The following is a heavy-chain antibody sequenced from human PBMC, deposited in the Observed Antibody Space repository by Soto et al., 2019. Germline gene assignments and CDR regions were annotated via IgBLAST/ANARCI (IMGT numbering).Heavy chain of an antibody. CDR3: ARGSMLRNYYDSSGYYLFNYGMDV. Sequence: ASVKVSCKASGYTFTGYYMHWVRQAPGQGLEWMGWINPNSGGTNYAQKFQGWVIMTRDTSISTAYMELSRLRSDDTAVYYCARGSMLRNYYDSSGYYLFNYGMDVWGQGATVTVSS. V-gene: IGHV1-2*04. D-gene: IGHD3-22*01. J-gene: IGHJ6*02. CDR2: INPNSGGT. CDR1: GYTFTGYY.